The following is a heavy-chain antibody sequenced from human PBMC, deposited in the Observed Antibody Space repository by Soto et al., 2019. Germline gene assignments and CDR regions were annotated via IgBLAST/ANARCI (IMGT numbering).Heavy chain of an antibody. CDR1: GFTFSSYA. CDR2: ISYDGSNK. D-gene: IGHD5-12*01. V-gene: IGHV3-30-3*01. Sequence: QVQLVESGGGVVQPGRSLRLSCAASGFTFSSYAMHWVRQAPGKGLEWVAVISYDGSNKYYADSVKGRFTISRDNSKNTLYLQMNSLRAEDTAVYYCAREMATKLRRGGFDYWGHGTLVTVSS. CDR3: AREMATKLRRGGFDY. J-gene: IGHJ4*01.